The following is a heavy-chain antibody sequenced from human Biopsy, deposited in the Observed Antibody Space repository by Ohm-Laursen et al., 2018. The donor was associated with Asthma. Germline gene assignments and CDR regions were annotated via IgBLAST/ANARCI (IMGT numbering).Heavy chain of an antibody. CDR1: GFTFSSYA. CDR3: AKDRDYDILTGSPGFDY. Sequence: SLRLSCAASGFTFSSYAMSWVRQAPGKGLEWVSAISGSGGSTYYADPVKGRFTISRDNSKNTLYLQMNSLRAEDTAVYYCAKDRDYDILTGSPGFDYWGQGTLVTVSS. V-gene: IGHV3-23*01. CDR2: ISGSGGST. D-gene: IGHD3-9*01. J-gene: IGHJ4*02.